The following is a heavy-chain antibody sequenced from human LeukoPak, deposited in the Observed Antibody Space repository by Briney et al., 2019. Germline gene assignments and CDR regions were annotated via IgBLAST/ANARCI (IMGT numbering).Heavy chain of an antibody. CDR2: INPNSGGT. CDR3: AKDAGTSGWFDS. D-gene: IGHD6-19*01. V-gene: IGHV1-2*02. Sequence: ASVKVPCKASGYTFAAYYIHWVRQAPGQGLEWIGWINPNSGGTNYAQKFQGRVTMTRDPSISTAYMELSRLTSDDTTVYFCAKDAGTSGWFDSWGQGTLVTVSS. CDR1: GYTFAAYY. J-gene: IGHJ5*01.